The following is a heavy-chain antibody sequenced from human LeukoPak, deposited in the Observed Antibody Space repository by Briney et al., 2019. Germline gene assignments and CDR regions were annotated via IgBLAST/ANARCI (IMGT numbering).Heavy chain of an antibody. V-gene: IGHV1-18*01. CDR2: IRPDFRMT. D-gene: IGHD3-10*01. CDR3: ARDGPLGYFQD. CDR1: GYTFGTSG. J-gene: IGHJ1*01. Sequence: ASVKLSCKTSGYTFGTSGICWVRQAPGQGLGWMGWIRPDFRMTYYAQKVQGRVAMTADTSTRTAYLELRSLRSDDTAVYYCARDGPLGYFQDWGQGTLVTVSS.